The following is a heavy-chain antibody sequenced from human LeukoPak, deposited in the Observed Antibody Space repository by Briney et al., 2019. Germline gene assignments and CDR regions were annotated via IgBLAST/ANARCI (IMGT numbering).Heavy chain of an antibody. CDR1: GASFSGYC. D-gene: IGHD3-22*01. V-gene: IGHV4-34*01. CDR3: ARSREGTMIVVASYDAFDI. CDR2: IYHGGST. J-gene: IGHJ3*02. Sequence: SETLSLTCAVYGASFSGYCWSWIRQRPGKGLEWIGRIYHGGSTYYNPSLKSRVTISVDTSKKPFSLKRSSVSAPHTPVYYFARSREGTMIVVASYDAFDIWGQGTMVTVSS.